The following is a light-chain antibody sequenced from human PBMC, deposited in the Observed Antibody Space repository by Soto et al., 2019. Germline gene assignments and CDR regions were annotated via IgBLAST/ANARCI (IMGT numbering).Light chain of an antibody. Sequence: IVMTQSPATLSVSPGERATLSCRASQSVKNNLAWYQQKPGLAPRLLIYGASTRATGIPARFSGSGSGTEFTLTISSLQSEDFAVYYCQQYNNWPLTFGGGTKVEIK. CDR2: GAS. CDR1: QSVKNN. CDR3: QQYNNWPLT. V-gene: IGKV3-15*01. J-gene: IGKJ4*01.